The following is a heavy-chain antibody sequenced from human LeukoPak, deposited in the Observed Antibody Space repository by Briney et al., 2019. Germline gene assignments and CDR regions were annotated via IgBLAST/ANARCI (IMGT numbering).Heavy chain of an antibody. V-gene: IGHV3-74*01. CDR3: ARGTYWFDP. Sequence: PGGSLRLSCVASGFTFSSYWMHWVRQDPRKGLVWVSRINSDGSSTSYADSVKGRFTISRDNAKNTLYLQMNSLRAEDTAVYYCARGTYWFDPWGQGTLVTVSS. CDR2: INSDGSST. J-gene: IGHJ5*02. CDR1: GFTFSSYW.